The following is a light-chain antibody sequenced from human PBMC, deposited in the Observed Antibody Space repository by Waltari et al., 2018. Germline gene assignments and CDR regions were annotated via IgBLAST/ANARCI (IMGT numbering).Light chain of an antibody. CDR2: QAS. Sequence: DIQLTQSPSTLSASVGDRVTITCRTSQTISNWLAWYQQKSGKAPNLLIYQASSLISGVPSRFGGSGSGTEFTLTIRSLQPEDFATYYCQKYNNYPYTFGQGTKLEIK. CDR3: QKYNNYPYT. CDR1: QTISNW. V-gene: IGKV1-5*03. J-gene: IGKJ2*01.